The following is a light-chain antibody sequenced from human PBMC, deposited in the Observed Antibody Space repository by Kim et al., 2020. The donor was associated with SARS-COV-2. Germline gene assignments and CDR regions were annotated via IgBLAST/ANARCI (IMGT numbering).Light chain of an antibody. Sequence: VSQRQTASFTCSGDRLGSKYVSWYQQKAGQSPDLVIYQDKKRPSGIPERFSGSNSGNTATLTISGTRAMDEGDYYCQAWDSNTYVFGTGTKVTVL. J-gene: IGLJ1*01. CDR3: QAWDSNTYV. CDR2: QDK. CDR1: RLGSKY. V-gene: IGLV3-1*01.